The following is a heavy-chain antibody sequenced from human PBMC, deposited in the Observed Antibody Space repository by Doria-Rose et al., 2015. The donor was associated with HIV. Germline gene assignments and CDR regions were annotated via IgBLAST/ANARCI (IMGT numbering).Heavy chain of an antibody. V-gene: IGHV2-26*01. Sequence: QESGPVLVKPTETLTLTCTVFGVSLSSPGMGVSWIRQPPGKALEWLANIFSDDERSYKTSLKSRLTISRGTSKSQVVLTMTDMDLVDTATYYCARIKSSRWYHKYYFDFWGQGTLVIVSA. J-gene: IGHJ4*02. CDR1: GVSLSSPGMG. D-gene: IGHD6-13*01. CDR3: ARIKSSRWYHKYYFDF. CDR2: IFSDDER.